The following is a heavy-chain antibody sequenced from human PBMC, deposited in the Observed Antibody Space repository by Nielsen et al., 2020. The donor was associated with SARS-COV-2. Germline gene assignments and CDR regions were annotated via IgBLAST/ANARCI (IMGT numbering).Heavy chain of an antibody. D-gene: IGHD6-19*01. CDR2: ISGSGTRI. J-gene: IGHJ4*02. Sequence: GGSLRLSCVASGFPFSTYDMSWVRQAPGKGLEWVSSISGSGTRIYYADSVKGRFTVSRDISKNTLYVQMNRLRAEDTAVYYCAKDGSVAGLYDNWGQGTLVTVSS. CDR1: GFPFSTYD. CDR3: AKDGSVAGLYDN. V-gene: IGHV3-23*01.